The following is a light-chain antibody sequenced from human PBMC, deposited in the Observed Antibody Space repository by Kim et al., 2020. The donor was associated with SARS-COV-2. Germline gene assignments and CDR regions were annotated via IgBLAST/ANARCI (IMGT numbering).Light chain of an antibody. V-gene: IGLV2-23*02. Sequence: GQSTTISSTVPISDVGTYNLVSWYQQHPGKAPKLIIYDFNTRPSGVSTRFSGSKSGNTASLTISGLQAEDEADYYGCSYAGSSTYVFGSWTKVTVL. CDR1: ISDVGTYNL. CDR2: DFN. J-gene: IGLJ1*01. CDR3: CSYAGSSTYV.